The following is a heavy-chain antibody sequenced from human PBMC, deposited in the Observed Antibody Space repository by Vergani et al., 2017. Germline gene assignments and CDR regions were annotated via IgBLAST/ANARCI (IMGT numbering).Heavy chain of an antibody. D-gene: IGHD2-21*01. J-gene: IGHJ4*02. CDR3: ARDFGAYCGGDCYVYXFDY. Sequence: QVQLVQSGAEVKKPGASVKVSCNASGYTFTSYGISWVRKAPGQGLEWMGWISAYNGNTNYAQKLQGRVTMATDTSTGTANMELRRLRSDDTAVYYCARDFGAYCGGDCYVYXFDYRGQGTLVTVSS. CDR2: ISAYNGNT. CDR1: GYTFTSYG. V-gene: IGHV1-18*01.